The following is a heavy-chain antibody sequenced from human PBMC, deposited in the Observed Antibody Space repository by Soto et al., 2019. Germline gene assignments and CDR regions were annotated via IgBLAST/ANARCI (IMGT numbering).Heavy chain of an antibody. J-gene: IGHJ6*02. Sequence: QVQLVESGGGVVQPGRSLRLSCAASGFTFSSYAMHWVRQAPGKGLEWVAVISYDGSNKYYADSVKGRFTISRDNSKNTLYLQINSLRAEDTAVYYCARTYCGGDCYSVNYYYYGMDVWGQGTTVTVSS. CDR1: GFTFSSYA. CDR3: ARTYCGGDCYSVNYYYYGMDV. D-gene: IGHD2-21*02. CDR2: ISYDGSNK. V-gene: IGHV3-30-3*01.